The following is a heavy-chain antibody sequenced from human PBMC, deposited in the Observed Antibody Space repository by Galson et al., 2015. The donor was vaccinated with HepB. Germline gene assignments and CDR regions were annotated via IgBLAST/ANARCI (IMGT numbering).Heavy chain of an antibody. CDR3: ARDKGCSSTSCAGGWFDP. CDR1: GGTFSSYA. CDR2: IIPILGIA. V-gene: IGHV1-69*10. J-gene: IGHJ5*02. Sequence: SVKVSCKASGGTFSSYAISWVRQAPGQGLEWMGGIIPILGIANYAQKFQGRVTITADKSTSTAYMELSSLRSEDTAVYYCARDKGCSSTSCAGGWFDPWGQGTLVTVSS. D-gene: IGHD2-2*01.